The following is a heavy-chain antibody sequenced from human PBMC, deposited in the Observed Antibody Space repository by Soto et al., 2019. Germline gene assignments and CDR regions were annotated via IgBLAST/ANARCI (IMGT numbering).Heavy chain of an antibody. CDR2: IFSSGST. J-gene: IGHJ4*02. Sequence: SETLSLTCSVSGGSINTFYWSWVRQPAGKGLEWIGRIFSSGSTSFNPSLESRVAMSVDTSKNHFSLNLSSVTAADMAVYYCAREGSXSAYNFAHGIQLWSFDFWGQGALVTVSS. V-gene: IGHV4-4*07. CDR3: AREGSXSAYNFAHGIQLWSFDF. CDR1: GGSINTFY. D-gene: IGHD5-12*01.